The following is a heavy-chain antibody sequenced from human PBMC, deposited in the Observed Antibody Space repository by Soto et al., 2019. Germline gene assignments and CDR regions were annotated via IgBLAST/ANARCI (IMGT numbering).Heavy chain of an antibody. CDR3: ARERFFWSGYYHDAFYI. CDR1: GYTFTSYG. CDR2: ISAYNGNT. J-gene: IGHJ3*02. V-gene: IGHV1-18*01. Sequence: ASVKVSCKASGYTFTSYGISWVRQAPGQGLEWMGWISAYNGNTNYAQKLQGRVTMTTDTSTSTAYMELRSLRSDDTAVYYCARERFFWSGYYHDAFYICGQGTMVPVSS. D-gene: IGHD3-3*01.